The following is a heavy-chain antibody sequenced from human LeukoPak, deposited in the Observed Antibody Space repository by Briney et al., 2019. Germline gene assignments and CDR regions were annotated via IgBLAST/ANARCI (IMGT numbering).Heavy chain of an antibody. CDR1: GYTFSNYG. CDR3: ASPALTTVTTSSRLDY. D-gene: IGHD4-11*01. CDR2: ISAQNGNT. J-gene: IGHJ4*02. Sequence: ALVKVSCKASGYTFSNYGFSWVRQAPGQGLEWMGWISAQNGNTNYAQKVQGRVTMTTDTSTSTAYMELRSLRSDDTAVYYCASPALTTVTTSSRLDYWGQGTLVTVSS. V-gene: IGHV1-18*01.